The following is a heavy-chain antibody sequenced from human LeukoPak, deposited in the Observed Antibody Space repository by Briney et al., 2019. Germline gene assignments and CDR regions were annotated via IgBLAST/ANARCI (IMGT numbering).Heavy chain of an antibody. Sequence: PSETLSLTCAVYGGSFSGYYWSWIRQPPGKGLEWIGEINHSGSTNYNPSLKSRVTISVDTSKNQFSLKLSSVTAADTAVYYCARAGPASQVQLPPLDYWGQGTLVTVSS. D-gene: IGHD2-2*01. V-gene: IGHV4-34*01. CDR2: INHSGST. J-gene: IGHJ4*02. CDR3: ARAGPASQVQLPPLDY. CDR1: GGSFSGYY.